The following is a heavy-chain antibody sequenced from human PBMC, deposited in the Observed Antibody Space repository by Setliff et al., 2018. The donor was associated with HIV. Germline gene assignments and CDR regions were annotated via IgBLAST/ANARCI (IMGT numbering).Heavy chain of an antibody. CDR1: GFTSSSYS. CDR2: ISGSSTYW. CDR3: AREIRAGDYPPYNYYFYMDV. Sequence: GSLRLSCAASGFTSSSYSMNWVRQTPGKGLEWVSSISGSSTYWKYADSVKGRFTISRDNAKNSLFLQMNSLRAEDTALYYCAREIRAGDYPPYNYYFYMDVWGKGTTVTVSS. V-gene: IGHV3-21*01. J-gene: IGHJ6*03. D-gene: IGHD4-17*01.